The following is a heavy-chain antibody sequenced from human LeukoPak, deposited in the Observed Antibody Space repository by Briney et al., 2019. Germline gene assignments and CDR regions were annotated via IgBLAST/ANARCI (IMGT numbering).Heavy chain of an antibody. CDR1: GFRFDDYA. CDR3: ARETSTSFDI. Sequence: GGSLRLSCAASGFRFDDYAMHWVRQAPGKGLVWVSRINSDGRSISYADSVKGRFTIYNAKNTLYLQMNSLRAEDTAVYYCARETSTSFDIWGQGTMVTVSS. D-gene: IGHD2-2*01. V-gene: IGHV3-74*01. CDR2: INSDGRSI. J-gene: IGHJ3*02.